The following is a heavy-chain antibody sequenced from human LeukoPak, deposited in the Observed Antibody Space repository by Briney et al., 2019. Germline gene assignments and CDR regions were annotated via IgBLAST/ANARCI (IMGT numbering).Heavy chain of an antibody. CDR2: IKQDGSDK. J-gene: IGHJ4*02. D-gene: IGHD3-10*01. V-gene: IGHV3-7*01. CDR1: GFTFSAYW. Sequence: GRSLRLSCAASGFTFSAYWMSWVRQAPGKGLEWVANIKQDGSDKYYVDSVKGRFISTRDKDTVSLYLEIYSRRGEGTAVYYYASKSGVGPYLYYCGQGSPVAVSS. CDR3: ASKSGVGPYLYY.